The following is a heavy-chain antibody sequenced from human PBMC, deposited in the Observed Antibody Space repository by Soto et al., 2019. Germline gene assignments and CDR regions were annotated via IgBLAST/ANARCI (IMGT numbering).Heavy chain of an antibody. Sequence: QVQLVESGGGVVQPGRSLRLSCAASGFTFSSYGMHWVRQAPGKGLEWVAVISYDGSNKYYADSVKGRFTISRDNSKNTLYLQMNSLRAEDTAVYYCAKDTYYDFWSRYFSDGPYGMDVWGQGTTVTVSS. V-gene: IGHV3-30*18. CDR1: GFTFSSYG. J-gene: IGHJ6*02. CDR3: AKDTYYDFWSRYFSDGPYGMDV. CDR2: ISYDGSNK. D-gene: IGHD3-3*01.